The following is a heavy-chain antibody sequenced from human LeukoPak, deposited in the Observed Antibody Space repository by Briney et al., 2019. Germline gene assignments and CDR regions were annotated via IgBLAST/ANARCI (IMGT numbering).Heavy chain of an antibody. CDR2: IIPIFGIA. V-gene: IGHV1-69*04. CDR1: GGTFSSYA. J-gene: IGHJ6*02. CDR3: ARSCRRYGSGSYSHDYYYGMDV. D-gene: IGHD3-10*01. Sequence: SVKVSCKASGGTFSSYAISWVRQAPGQGLEWMGRIIPIFGIANYAQKFQGRVTITADKSTSTAYMELSSLRSEDTAVYYCARSCRRYGSGSYSHDYYYGMDVWGQGTTVTVSS.